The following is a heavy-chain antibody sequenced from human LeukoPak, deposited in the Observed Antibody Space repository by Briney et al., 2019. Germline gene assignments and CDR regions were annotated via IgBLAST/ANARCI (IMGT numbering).Heavy chain of an antibody. D-gene: IGHD6-19*01. V-gene: IGHV4-34*01. CDR2: ISYSGTT. Sequence: PETMSPTSAVCVGSLRGQNWSWIRQPPVTGLKCTGEISYSGTTTDNRSLRCRLTVSVDTSKNQFSLKLSSVTAADTAVYYCASSVWLPSLYGMDVWGKGTTVTVSS. J-gene: IGHJ6*04. CDR1: VGSLRGQN. CDR3: ASSVWLPSLYGMDV.